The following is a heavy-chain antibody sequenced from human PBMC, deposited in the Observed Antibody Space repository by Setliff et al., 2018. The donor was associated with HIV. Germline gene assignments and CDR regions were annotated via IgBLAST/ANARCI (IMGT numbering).Heavy chain of an antibody. D-gene: IGHD2-15*01. CDR1: GYTFTNYY. CDR3: ARGYASGSGSYYYDY. Sequence: GASVKVSCKASGYTFTNYYMHWVRQAPGQGLEWMGIINPSVDSRTYAQKFQGRVTMTRDTSRGTAHMELRSLRSDDTAVYFCARGYASGSGSYYYDYWGQGTLVTVSS. V-gene: IGHV1-46*01. CDR2: INPSVDSR. J-gene: IGHJ4*02.